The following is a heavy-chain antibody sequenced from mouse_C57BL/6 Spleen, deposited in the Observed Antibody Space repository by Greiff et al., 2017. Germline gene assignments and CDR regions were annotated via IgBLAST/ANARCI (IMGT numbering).Heavy chain of an antibody. Sequence: EVQGVESGGGLVKPGGSLKLSCAASGFTFSDYGMHWVRQAPEKGLEWVAYISSGSSTIYYADTVKGRFTILRDNAKTTLFPQMTSLRSEDTAMYYCARPGNDYYGSSYWYFDVWGTGTTVTVSS. J-gene: IGHJ1*03. V-gene: IGHV5-17*01. CDR2: ISSGSSTI. D-gene: IGHD1-1*01. CDR1: GFTFSDYG. CDR3: ARPGNDYYGSSYWYFDV.